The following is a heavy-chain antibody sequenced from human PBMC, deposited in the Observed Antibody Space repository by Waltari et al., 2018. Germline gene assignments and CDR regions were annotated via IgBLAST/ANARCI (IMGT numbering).Heavy chain of an antibody. V-gene: IGHV1-3*01. CDR2: INAGNGNK. D-gene: IGHD3-10*01. Sequence: QVQLVQSGAEVKKPGASVKVSCKASGYTFTSYAMHWVRQAPGQRLEGMGWINAGNGNKKYAQKFQGRVTITRDTSASRAYMERSSLRSEDTAVYYCASSGSGSYYGRYYYYYGMDVWGQGTTVTVSS. CDR1: GYTFTSYA. J-gene: IGHJ6*02. CDR3: ASSGSGSYYGRYYYYYGMDV.